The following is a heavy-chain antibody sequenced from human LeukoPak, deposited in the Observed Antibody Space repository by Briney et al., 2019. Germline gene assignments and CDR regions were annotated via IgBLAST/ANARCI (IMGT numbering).Heavy chain of an antibody. CDR3: VRGNFNGGIDY. Sequence: GGSLRLSCAPSGLTFKRYWMHWVLHAPGKGLLWVSRISTDGTSTKYADFVEGRFTISRDNAKNTLYLQMNSLRAEDTAAYYCVRGNFNGGIDYWGQGTLVTVSS. J-gene: IGHJ4*02. CDR1: GLTFKRYW. CDR2: ISTDGTST. V-gene: IGHV3-74*01.